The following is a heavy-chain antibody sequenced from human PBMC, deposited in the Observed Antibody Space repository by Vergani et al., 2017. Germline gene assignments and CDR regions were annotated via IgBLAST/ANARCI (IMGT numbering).Heavy chain of an antibody. J-gene: IGHJ4*02. D-gene: IGHD2-2*01. CDR2: IKRESDGGTA. V-gene: IGHV3-15*02. CDR1: GFAFSNAW. CDR3: TTDFGGTCDTTRCDSRFDY. Sequence: EVQLVESGGALVKPGGSLRLSCAVSGFAFSNAWMTWVRQVPGKGLELVGRIKRESDGGTAQYAAPVKGRFTVSRDDSKNTLYLQMNSLKMEDTAVYYCTTDFGGTCDTTRCDSRFDYWGQGTLVTVSS.